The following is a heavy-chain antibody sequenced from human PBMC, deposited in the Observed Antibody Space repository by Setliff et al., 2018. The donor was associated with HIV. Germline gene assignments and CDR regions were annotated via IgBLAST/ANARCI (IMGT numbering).Heavy chain of an antibody. CDR3: ASEAWTSYRSSSGYYYYYMDV. CDR1: GDSVSSASYY. Sequence: PSETLSLTCTVSGDSVSSASYYWSWIRQPPGKELEWIGYIYYSGTTKYNPSLKSRVTISVDTSKNQFSLKLSSVTAADTAVYYCASEAWTSYRSSSGYYYYYMDVWGKGTTVTVSS. J-gene: IGHJ6*03. D-gene: IGHD6-6*01. CDR2: IYYSGTT. V-gene: IGHV4-61*01.